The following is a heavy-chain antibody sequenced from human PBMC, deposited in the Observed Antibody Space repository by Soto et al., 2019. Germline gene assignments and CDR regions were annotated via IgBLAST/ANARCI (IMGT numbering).Heavy chain of an antibody. CDR3: ARGSTGDYYYYGMDV. V-gene: IGHV1-2*04. Sequence: GASVKVSCKASGYTFTGYYMHWVRQAPGQGLEWMGWINPNSGGTNYAQKFQGWVTITRDTSISTAYMELSRLRSDDTAVYYCARGSTGDYYYYGMDVWGQGTTVTVSS. CDR1: GYTFTGYY. CDR2: INPNSGGT. J-gene: IGHJ6*02. D-gene: IGHD2-8*02.